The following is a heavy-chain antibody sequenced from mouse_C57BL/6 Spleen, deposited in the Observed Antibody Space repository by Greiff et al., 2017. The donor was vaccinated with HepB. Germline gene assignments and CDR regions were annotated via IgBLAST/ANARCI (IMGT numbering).Heavy chain of an antibody. J-gene: IGHJ3*01. D-gene: IGHD2-4*01. CDR1: GFTFSSYA. Sequence: EVQVVESGGGLVKPGGSLKLSCAASGFTFSSYAMSWVRQTPEKRLEWVATISDGGSYSYYPDNVKGRFTISRDNAKNNLYPQMSQLKSEDTAMYYCARGGDYDDGPAWFAYWGQGTLVTVSA. CDR3: ARGGDYDDGPAWFAY. V-gene: IGHV5-4*01. CDR2: ISDGGSYS.